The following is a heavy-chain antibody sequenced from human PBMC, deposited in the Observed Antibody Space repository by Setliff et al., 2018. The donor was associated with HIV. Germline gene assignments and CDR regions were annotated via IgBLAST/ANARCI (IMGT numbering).Heavy chain of an antibody. CDR3: ARDPLYDSSGFPSELGAFDI. CDR2: IIPILGIA. Sequence: SVKVSCKASGGTFSSYAISWVRQAPGQGLEWMGGIIPILGIANYAQKFQGRVTITVDKSTSTAYMELSSLRSEDTAVYYCARDPLYDSSGFPSELGAFDIWGQGTMVTV. V-gene: IGHV1-69*10. D-gene: IGHD3-22*01. CDR1: GGTFSSYA. J-gene: IGHJ3*02.